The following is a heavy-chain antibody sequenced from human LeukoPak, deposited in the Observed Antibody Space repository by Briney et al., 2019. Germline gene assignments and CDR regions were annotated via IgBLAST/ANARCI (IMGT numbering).Heavy chain of an antibody. CDR2: IGDTGRAK. V-gene: IGHV3-30*03. D-gene: IGHD7-27*01. CDR3: AREATWGNWYFDL. J-gene: IGHJ2*01. Sequence: PGRSLRLSCAASGFSFSSHGMHWVRPAPGKGLEWVAVIGDTGRAKYYADSVKGRFTTSRDNSKNTLYLEMNSLRDEDTALYYCAREATWGNWYFDLWGRGTLVTVSS. CDR1: GFSFSSHG.